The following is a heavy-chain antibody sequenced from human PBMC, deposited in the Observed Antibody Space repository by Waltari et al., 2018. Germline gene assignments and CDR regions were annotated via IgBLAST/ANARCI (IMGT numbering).Heavy chain of an antibody. CDR1: EFTFSSSA. V-gene: IGHV3-30*04. Sequence: QVQLLESGGGVVQPGRSLRLSCAASEFTFSSSAMHWVRQAPGKGLEWVVVISYNERNIYYIDSVKGRFTISRDNSKKMLFLQMNSLRTEDTAVYYCARDYCDRTNCHGMDVWGQGTTVTVSS. CDR2: ISYNERNI. CDR3: ARDYCDRTNCHGMDV. J-gene: IGHJ6*02. D-gene: IGHD3-22*01.